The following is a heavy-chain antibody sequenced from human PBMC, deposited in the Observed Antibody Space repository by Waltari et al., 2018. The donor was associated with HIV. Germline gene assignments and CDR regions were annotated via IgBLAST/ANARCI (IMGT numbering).Heavy chain of an antibody. CDR2: ISSGTSYI. CDR3: ARQQLGSGALDL. D-gene: IGHD3-10*02. J-gene: IGHJ4*02. CDR1: GLTFSTDP. Sequence: EVQLVESGGGLVKPGGSLRLSCTASGLTFSTDPMNWVRQAPGKGLEWGSSISSGTSYIYYADSGTGRFTVSRDNAKNSLFLQMNSLRADDTAVYYCARQQLGSGALDLWGQGTLVTVSS. V-gene: IGHV3-21*02.